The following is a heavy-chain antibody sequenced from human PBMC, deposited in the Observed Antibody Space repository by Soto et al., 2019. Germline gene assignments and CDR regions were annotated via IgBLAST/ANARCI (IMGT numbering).Heavy chain of an antibody. Sequence: QITLKESGPTLVKPTQTLTLTCTFSGFSLSTSGVGVGWIRQPPGKALEWLALIYWDDDKRYSPSLKSRLTITKDTSKTQVVLTMPNMEPGDTATYYCAHTRRYSCSGGSCYPFDYWGQGTLVTVSS. CDR1: GFSLSTSGVG. V-gene: IGHV2-5*02. D-gene: IGHD2-15*01. J-gene: IGHJ4*02. CDR3: AHTRRYSCSGGSCYPFDY. CDR2: IYWDDDK.